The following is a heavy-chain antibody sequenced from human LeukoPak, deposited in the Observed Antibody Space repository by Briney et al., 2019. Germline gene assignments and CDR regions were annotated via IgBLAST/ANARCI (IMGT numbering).Heavy chain of an antibody. Sequence: ASVKVSCKASGYTFTSYDINWVRQAPGQGLEWMGWVNPNAGNTGYVQKFQGRVTFTRNTSISTAYMELSSLRSEDTAVYYCARGKYCSDATCYSLGYYYYMDVWGKGTTATVSS. J-gene: IGHJ6*03. CDR2: VNPNAGNT. CDR3: ARGKYCSDATCYSLGYYYYMDV. CDR1: GYTFTSYD. V-gene: IGHV1-8*03. D-gene: IGHD2-15*01.